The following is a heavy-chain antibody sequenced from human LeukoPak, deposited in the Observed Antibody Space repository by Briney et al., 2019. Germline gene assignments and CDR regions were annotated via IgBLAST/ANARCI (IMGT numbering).Heavy chain of an antibody. Sequence: PSETLSLTCTVSGYSISSGYYWGWIRQPPGKGLEWIVSMSYSGHTYYNPSLKGRVTTSIDTSKNQLSLNLKSVTAADAAVYYCARDRDVDDFDSWGHGTLVTVSS. V-gene: IGHV4-38-2*02. CDR3: ARDRDVDDFDS. D-gene: IGHD2-15*01. J-gene: IGHJ4*01. CDR2: MSYSGHT. CDR1: GYSISSGYY.